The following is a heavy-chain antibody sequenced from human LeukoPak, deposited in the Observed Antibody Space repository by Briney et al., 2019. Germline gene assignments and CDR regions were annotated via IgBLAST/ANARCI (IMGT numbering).Heavy chain of an antibody. Sequence: GGSLRLSCAASGIAFKSYGMHWVRQAPGKGLEWVAVIWHDGSKKYYADSVRGRFTVSRDDSKNSLYLQMDSPRVEDTAIYYCAGSLAEGWYDPWGQGTLVIVSS. CDR2: IWHDGSKK. CDR1: GIAFKSYG. CDR3: AGSLAEGWYDP. V-gene: IGHV3-33*03. J-gene: IGHJ5*02. D-gene: IGHD6-19*01.